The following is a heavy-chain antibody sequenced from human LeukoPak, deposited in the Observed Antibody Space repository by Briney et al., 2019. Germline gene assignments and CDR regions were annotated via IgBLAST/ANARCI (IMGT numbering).Heavy chain of an antibody. CDR2: IIPKFGST. CDR3: ARDNFAPSGVKYFQL. D-gene: IGHD3-16*02. CDR1: RGTPSPYG. V-gene: IGHV1-69*05. J-gene: IGHJ1*01. Sequence: ASLKVSCEASRGTPSPYGIGWVRQAPGQGLEWMGGIIPKFGSTNYAQKFQDRLTLTTDESTSTAYMELSNLRSEDTAVYFCARDNFAPSGVKYFQLWGPGTLVTVSS.